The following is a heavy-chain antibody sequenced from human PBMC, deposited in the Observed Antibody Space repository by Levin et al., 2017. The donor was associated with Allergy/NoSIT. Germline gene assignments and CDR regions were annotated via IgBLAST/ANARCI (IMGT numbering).Heavy chain of an antibody. CDR2: IYHSGSI. V-gene: IGHV4-4*02. CDR3: ARKGWDYGDYY. D-gene: IGHD4-17*01. J-gene: IGHJ4*02. Sequence: SQTLSLTCAVSGDSISSSNWWSWVRQTPGKGLEWIGEIYHSGSINYNPSLKSRVTISVDKSKNQFSLKLSSMTAADTAVYYCARKGWDYGDYYWGQGTLVTVSS. CDR1: GDSISSSNW.